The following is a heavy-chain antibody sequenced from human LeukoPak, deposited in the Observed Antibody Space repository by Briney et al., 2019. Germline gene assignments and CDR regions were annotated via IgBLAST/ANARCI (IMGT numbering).Heavy chain of an antibody. CDR3: AKEDRAAAGTFDY. CDR1: GGSISSYY. V-gene: IGHV4-59*01. D-gene: IGHD6-13*01. CDR2: IYYSGST. Sequence: SETLSLTCTVSGGSISSYYWSWIRQPPGKGLEWIGYIYYSGSTNYNPSLKSRVTISVDTSKNQFSLKLSSVTAADTAVYYCAKEDRAAAGTFDYWGQGTLVTVSS. J-gene: IGHJ4*02.